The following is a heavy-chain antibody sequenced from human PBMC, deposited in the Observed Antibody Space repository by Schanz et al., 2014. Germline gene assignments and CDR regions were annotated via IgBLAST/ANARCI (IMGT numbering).Heavy chain of an antibody. CDR1: GFTFHYYG. D-gene: IGHD6-13*01. Sequence: QVLLVESGGGVVQPGGSLRVSCAASGFTFHYYGMHWVRQAPGKGPEWVAFIQLDGSEIYYTDSVKGRFTVSRDNSRNILYLEMNSLRPEDTAVYYCGRRGRQQVAPQDYPYGMDVWGQGTTVSVSS. J-gene: IGHJ6*02. CDR2: IQLDGSEI. CDR3: GRRGRQQVAPQDYPYGMDV. V-gene: IGHV3-30*02.